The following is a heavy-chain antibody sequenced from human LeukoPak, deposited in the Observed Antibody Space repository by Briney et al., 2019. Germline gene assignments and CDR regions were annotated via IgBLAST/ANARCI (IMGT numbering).Heavy chain of an antibody. CDR3: ARDYVTVTNDAFDI. J-gene: IGHJ3*02. V-gene: IGHV4-4*07. CDR1: GGSFSGYY. D-gene: IGHD4-17*01. CDR2: IYTSGST. Sequence: PSETLSLTCAVYGGSFSGYYWSWIRQPAGKGLEWIGRIYTSGSTNYNPSLKSRVTMSVDMSKNQFSLKVSSVTAADTAVYFCARDYVTVTNDAFDIWGQGTMVTVSS.